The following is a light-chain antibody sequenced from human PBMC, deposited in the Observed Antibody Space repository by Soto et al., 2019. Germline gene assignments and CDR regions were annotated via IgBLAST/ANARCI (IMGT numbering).Light chain of an antibody. CDR2: EVS. J-gene: IGLJ2*01. CDR1: SSDVGGYNY. V-gene: IGLV2-14*01. CDR3: SSYTSSSPCV. Sequence: QSALTQPASVSGSPGQSITISCTGNSSDVGGYNYVSWYQQHPGKAPKLMIYEVSNRPSGVSNRFSGSKSGNTASLTISGLQSEDEADYYCSSYTSSSPCVFGGGTKLTVL.